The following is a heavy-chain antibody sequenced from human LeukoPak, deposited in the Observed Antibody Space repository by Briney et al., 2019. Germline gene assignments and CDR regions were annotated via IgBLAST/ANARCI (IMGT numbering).Heavy chain of an antibody. D-gene: IGHD2/OR15-2a*01. CDR3: AKDINGGNTPGYYYYYYMDV. J-gene: IGHJ6*03. Sequence: PGGSLRLSCAASGFTFDDYTMHWVRQAPGKGLEWVSLISWDGGSTYYADSVKGRFTISRDNSKNSLYLQMNSLRTEDTALYYCAKDINGGNTPGYYYYYYMDVWGKGTTVTVSS. CDR1: GFTFDDYT. CDR2: ISWDGGST. V-gene: IGHV3-43*01.